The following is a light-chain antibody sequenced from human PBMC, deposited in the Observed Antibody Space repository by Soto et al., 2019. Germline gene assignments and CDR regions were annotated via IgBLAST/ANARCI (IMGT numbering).Light chain of an antibody. CDR1: QSLYSN. CDR3: QQYTEWPLT. J-gene: IGKJ5*01. V-gene: IGKV3D-15*01. Sequence: IVMTQSPATLSVSPGERATLSCRASQSLYSNLAWYQQKPGQAPRLLIYGASTRATGISGRFSGSASGTEFTLTISSLQSEDFAVYYCQQYTEWPLTFGQGTRLEIK. CDR2: GAS.